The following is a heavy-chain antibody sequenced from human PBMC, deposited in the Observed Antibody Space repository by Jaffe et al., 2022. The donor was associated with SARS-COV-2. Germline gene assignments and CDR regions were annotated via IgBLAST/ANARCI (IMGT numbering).Heavy chain of an antibody. D-gene: IGHD6-13*01. CDR1: GYTFTGYY. Sequence: QVQLVQSGAEVKKPGASVKVSCKASGYTFTGYYMHWVRQAPGQGLEWMGRINPNSGGTNYAQKFQGRVTMTRDTSISTAYMELSRLRSDDTAVYYCARGGPIAAAGTREYYFDYWGQGTLVTVSS. CDR3: ARGGPIAAAGTREYYFDY. J-gene: IGHJ4*02. V-gene: IGHV1-2*06. CDR2: INPNSGGT.